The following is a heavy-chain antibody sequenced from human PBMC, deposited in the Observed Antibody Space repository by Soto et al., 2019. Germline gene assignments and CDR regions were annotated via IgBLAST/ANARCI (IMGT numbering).Heavy chain of an antibody. J-gene: IGHJ4*02. D-gene: IGHD3-22*01. Sequence: SETLSLTCTVSGGSISSGGCYWSWIRQHPGKGLEWIGYIYYSGSTYYNPSLKSRVTISVDTSKNQFSLKLSSVTAADTAVYYCAITPTYYYDSSGSPPRFDYWGQGTLVTSPQ. V-gene: IGHV4-31*03. CDR2: IYYSGST. CDR1: GGSISSGGCY. CDR3: AITPTYYYDSSGSPPRFDY.